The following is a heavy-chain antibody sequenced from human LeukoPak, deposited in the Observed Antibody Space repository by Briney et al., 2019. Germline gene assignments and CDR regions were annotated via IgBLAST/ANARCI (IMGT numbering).Heavy chain of an antibody. CDR3: ARVHSGYESGANWFDP. CDR2: IYYSGST. CDR1: GRSFGAYY. Sequence: PSETLSLTCGVSGRSFGAYYWTWIRQPPGKGLEWIGYIYYSGSTNYNPSLKSRLTISVDTSKNQFSLKLSSVTAADTAVHYCARVHSGYESGANWFDPWGQGTLVTVSS. D-gene: IGHD5-12*01. V-gene: IGHV4-59*01. J-gene: IGHJ5*02.